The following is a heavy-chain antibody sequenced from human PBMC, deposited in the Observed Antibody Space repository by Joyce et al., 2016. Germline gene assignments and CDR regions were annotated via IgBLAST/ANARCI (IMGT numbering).Heavy chain of an antibody. Sequence: EVQLVESGGGLVKPGGSLRISCADSGFTVGTSRMSWFRRAPGKGLEWVAASSSDSTYIFYADSVKGRFTVSRDNAKNSLYLQMNSLRAEDTAVFFCARGGIVYDYSMDLWGQGTTVTVSS. CDR3: ARGGIVYDYSMDL. V-gene: IGHV3-21*02. CDR1: GFTVGTSR. CDR2: SSSDSTYI. J-gene: IGHJ6*02. D-gene: IGHD3-22*01.